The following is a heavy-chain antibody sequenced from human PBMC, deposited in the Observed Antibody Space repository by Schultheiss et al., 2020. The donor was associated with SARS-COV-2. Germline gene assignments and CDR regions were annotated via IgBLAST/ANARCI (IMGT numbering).Heavy chain of an antibody. CDR1: GYTLTELS. J-gene: IGHJ6*02. Sequence: ASVKVSCKVSGYTLTELSMHWVRQAPGKGLEWMGGFDPEDGETIYAQKFQGRVTMTEDTSTSTAYMELRSLRSDDTAVYYCASASPDYGMDVWGQGTSVTVSS. CDR3: ASASPDYGMDV. V-gene: IGHV1-24*01. CDR2: FDPEDGET. D-gene: IGHD2-2*01.